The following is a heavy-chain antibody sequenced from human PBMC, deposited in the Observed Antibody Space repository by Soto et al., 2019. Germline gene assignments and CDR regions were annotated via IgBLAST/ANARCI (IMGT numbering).Heavy chain of an antibody. CDR2: IYYSGST. CDR1: GGSISGYY. J-gene: IGHJ5*01. Sequence: SETLSLTCTVSGGSISGYYWTWIRQPPGKRLEWIGYIYYSGSTSYNPSLKSRVTISLDTSKNQFSLNLISVTAADTAVYYCARGTFLRGLPFYWFDSWGQGTLVTVSS. V-gene: IGHV4-59*01. D-gene: IGHD2-21*01. CDR3: ARGTFLRGLPFYWFDS.